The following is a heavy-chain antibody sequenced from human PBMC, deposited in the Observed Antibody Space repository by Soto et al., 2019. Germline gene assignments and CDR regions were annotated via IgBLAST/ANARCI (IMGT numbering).Heavy chain of an antibody. Sequence: GASVKVSCKASGYTFTDYSMHWVRQAPGQGLEWMGWINPNSGGTNYAQKFQGWVTMTRDTSISTAYMDLSRLRSDDTAVYYCARAKYTRGEGAFDYWGQGTVVTVCS. J-gene: IGHJ4*02. D-gene: IGHD6-25*01. CDR3: ARAKYTRGEGAFDY. CDR1: GYTFTDYS. CDR2: INPNSGGT. V-gene: IGHV1-2*04.